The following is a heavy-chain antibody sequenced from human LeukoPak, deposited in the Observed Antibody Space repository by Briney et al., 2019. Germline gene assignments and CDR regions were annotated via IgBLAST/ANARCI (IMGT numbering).Heavy chain of an antibody. CDR3: ARDPSGAGYCSGGSCLNYYYYVDV. J-gene: IGHJ6*03. CDR1: GFTFDDYG. CDR2: INWNGGST. D-gene: IGHD2-15*01. Sequence: GGSLRLSCAASGFTFDDYGMSWVRQAPGEGLEWVSGINWNGGSTGYADSVKGRFTISRDNAKNSLYLQMNNLRAEDTAVYYCARDPSGAGYCSGGSCLNYYYYVDVWGKGTTVTISS. V-gene: IGHV3-20*04.